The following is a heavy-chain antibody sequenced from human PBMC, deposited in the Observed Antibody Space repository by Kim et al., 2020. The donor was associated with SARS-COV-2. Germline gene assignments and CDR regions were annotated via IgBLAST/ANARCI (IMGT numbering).Heavy chain of an antibody. D-gene: IGHD2-21*02. CDR3: ARETVVTPDAFDI. J-gene: IGHJ3*02. V-gene: IGHV3-48*03. Sequence: YTGSVKGRFSMSTDNDKNSLYLQMNSLRAEDTSVYFCARETVVTPDAFDIWGQGTMVTVSS.